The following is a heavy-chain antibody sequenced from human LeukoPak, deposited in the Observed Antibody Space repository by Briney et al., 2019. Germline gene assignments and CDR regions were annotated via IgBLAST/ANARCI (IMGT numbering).Heavy chain of an antibody. CDR1: GGSISSYY. D-gene: IGHD3-22*01. V-gene: IGHV4-59*12. CDR2: IYYSGST. Sequence: SETLSLTCTVSGGSISSYYWSWIRQPPGKGLEWIGYIYYSGSTNYNPSLKSRVTISVDTSKNQFSLKLSSVTAADTAVYYCARGTYYYDSSGYWPLTFDYWGQGTLVTVSS. J-gene: IGHJ4*02. CDR3: ARGTYYYDSSGYWPLTFDY.